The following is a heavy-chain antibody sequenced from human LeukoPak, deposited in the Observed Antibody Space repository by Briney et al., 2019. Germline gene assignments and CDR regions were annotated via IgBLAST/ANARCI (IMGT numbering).Heavy chain of an antibody. V-gene: IGHV4-61*02. J-gene: IGHJ4*02. CDR3: ARAVISGIAAAGFDY. CDR1: GGSISSGSYY. Sequence: SQTLSLTCTVSGGSISSGSYYWSWIRQPAGKGLEWIGRIYTSGSTNYNPSLKSRVTISVDTSKNQFSLKLSSVTAADTAVYYCARAVISGIAAAGFDYWGQGTLVTVSS. D-gene: IGHD6-13*01. CDR2: IYTSGST.